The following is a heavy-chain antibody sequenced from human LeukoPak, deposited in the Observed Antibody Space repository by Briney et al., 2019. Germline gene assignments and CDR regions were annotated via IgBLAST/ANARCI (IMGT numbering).Heavy chain of an antibody. CDR3: ARDRGLLYYYYMDV. CDR2: IYLSGST. D-gene: IGHD5-12*01. V-gene: IGHV4-59*01. Sequence: SETLSLTCTVSGGSISSYYWSWIRQSPGKGLEWIGYIYLSGSTKYNPSLKSRVTISVDTSKNQFSLKLSSVTAADTAVYYCARDRGLLYYYYMDVWGKGTTVTVSS. J-gene: IGHJ6*03. CDR1: GGSISSYY.